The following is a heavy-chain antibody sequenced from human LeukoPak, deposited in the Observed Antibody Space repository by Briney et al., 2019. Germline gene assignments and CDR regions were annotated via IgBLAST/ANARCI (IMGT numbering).Heavy chain of an antibody. V-gene: IGHV4-59*08. Sequence: SETLSLTCTVSGGSISSYYWSWIRQPPGKGLEWIGYIYYSGSTNYNPSLKSRVTISVDTSKNQFSLRLSSVTAADTAVYYCARLRPYGWFDPWGQGTLVTVSS. CDR2: IYYSGST. CDR3: ARLRPYGWFDP. D-gene: IGHD3-10*01. CDR1: GGSISSYY. J-gene: IGHJ5*02.